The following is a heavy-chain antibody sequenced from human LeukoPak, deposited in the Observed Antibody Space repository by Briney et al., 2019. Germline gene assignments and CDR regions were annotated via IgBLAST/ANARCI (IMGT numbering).Heavy chain of an antibody. Sequence: GGSLRLSCSASGFTFNNYAMSWVRQAPGKGLEWVSGLSGLGDSKYYAGSVNGRFSTSRDNANNRLYLQMNNLRAEDTAVYYCAKAPQYYDFWSGLRGAFDIWGQGTMVTVSS. J-gene: IGHJ3*02. CDR2: LSGLGDSK. CDR3: AKAPQYYDFWSGLRGAFDI. CDR1: GFTFNNYA. V-gene: IGHV3-23*01. D-gene: IGHD3-3*01.